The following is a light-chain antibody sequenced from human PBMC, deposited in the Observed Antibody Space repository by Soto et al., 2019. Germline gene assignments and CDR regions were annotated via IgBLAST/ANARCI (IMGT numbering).Light chain of an antibody. CDR2: DYT. Sequence: QSALTQPASVSGSPGQSITISCTGTSSDVGSYNLVSWYQHHPGKAPKLIIYDYTKRPSGVSDRFSGSGSGNTASLTISGLQAQDATDYYCCSYVRASTFVFGTGTKCTVL. V-gene: IGLV2-23*01. CDR1: SSDVGSYNL. J-gene: IGLJ1*01. CDR3: CSYVRASTFV.